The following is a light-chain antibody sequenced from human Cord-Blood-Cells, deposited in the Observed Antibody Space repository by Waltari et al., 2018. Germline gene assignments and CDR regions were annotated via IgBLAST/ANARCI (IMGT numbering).Light chain of an antibody. CDR1: QSINSY. J-gene: IGKJ5*01. CDR3: QQSYSTPIT. Sequence: DIQMTQSPSSLSASVADRVPITCRASQSINSYLNWYQQTPGKAPKLQIYAASSLQSGVPSRFSGSGAGTDFTLTISSRQPEDFATYYCQQSYSTPITFGQGTRLEIK. V-gene: IGKV1-39*01. CDR2: AAS.